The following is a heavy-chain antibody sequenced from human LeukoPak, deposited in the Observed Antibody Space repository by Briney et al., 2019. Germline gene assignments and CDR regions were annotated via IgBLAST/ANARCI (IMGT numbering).Heavy chain of an antibody. CDR3: ARDLRYYYGSGSYVFDY. J-gene: IGHJ4*02. D-gene: IGHD3-10*01. Sequence: PGGSLRLSCAASGFTFSSYSMNWVRQAPGKGLEWVSSISSSSSYIYYADSVKGRFTISRDNAKNSLYLQMNSLRAEDTAVYYCARDLRYYYGSGSYVFDYWGQGTLVTVSS. V-gene: IGHV3-21*01. CDR1: GFTFSSYS. CDR2: ISSSSSYI.